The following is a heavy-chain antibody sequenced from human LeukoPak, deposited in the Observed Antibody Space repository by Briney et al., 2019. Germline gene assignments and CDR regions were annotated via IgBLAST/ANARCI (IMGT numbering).Heavy chain of an antibody. CDR2: IYTSGST. CDR3: ARGLTSSGWYYFDY. J-gene: IGHJ4*02. D-gene: IGHD6-19*01. CDR1: GGSISSFY. Sequence: PSETLSLTCTVSGGSISSFYWSWIRQPAGKGLEWIGRIYTSGSTNYNPSLKSRVTMSVDTSKNQFSLKLSSVTAADTAVYYCARGLTSSGWYYFDYWGQGTLVTVSS. V-gene: IGHV4-4*07.